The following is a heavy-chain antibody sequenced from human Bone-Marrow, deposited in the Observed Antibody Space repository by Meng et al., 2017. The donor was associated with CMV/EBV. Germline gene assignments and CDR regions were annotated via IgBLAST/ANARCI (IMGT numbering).Heavy chain of an antibody. Sequence: SYGMHWVRQAPGKGLEWVAVIWYDGSNKHYADSVKGRFTISRDNSKNTLYLQMNSLRAEDTAVYYCARVRYQNCSGGSCYSERFDYWGQGTLVTVSS. V-gene: IGHV3-33*01. CDR2: IWYDGSNK. CDR3: ARVRYQNCSGGSCYSERFDY. CDR1: SYG. J-gene: IGHJ4*02. D-gene: IGHD2-15*01.